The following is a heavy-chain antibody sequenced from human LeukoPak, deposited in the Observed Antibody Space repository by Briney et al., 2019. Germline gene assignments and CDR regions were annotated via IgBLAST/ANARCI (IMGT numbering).Heavy chain of an antibody. CDR1: GFTFSFYG. V-gene: IGHV3-30*02. Sequence: GGSLRLSCAASGFTFSFYGMHWVRQAPGKGLEWVAFIQNDGSIKYYSDAVKGRFTIPRDNSKNTLYLQMNSLRVEDTAVYYCAKDVFPWTANNWGQGTMVTVSS. J-gene: IGHJ3*02. CDR3: AKDVFPWTANN. CDR2: IQNDGSIK. D-gene: IGHD3/OR15-3a*01.